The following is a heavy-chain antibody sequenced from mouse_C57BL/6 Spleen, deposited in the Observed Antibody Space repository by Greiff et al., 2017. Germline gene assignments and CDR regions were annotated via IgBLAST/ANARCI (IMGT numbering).Heavy chain of an antibody. J-gene: IGHJ4*01. CDR3: ARTYYDYGYAMDY. CDR2: INPNNGGT. CDR1: GYTFTDYN. Sequence: VQLKESGPELVKPGASVKIPCKASGYTFTDYNMDWVKQSHGKSLEWIGDINPNNGGTIYNQKFKGKATLTVDKSSSTAYMDLRSLTSEDTAVYDCARTYYDYGYAMDYWGQGTSVTVSA. D-gene: IGHD2-4*01. V-gene: IGHV1-18*01.